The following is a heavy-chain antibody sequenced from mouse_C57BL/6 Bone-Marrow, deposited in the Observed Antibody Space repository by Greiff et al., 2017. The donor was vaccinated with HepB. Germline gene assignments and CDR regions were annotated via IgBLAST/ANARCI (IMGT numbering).Heavy chain of an antibody. Sequence: VQLQQPGAELVKPGASVKLSCKASGYTFTSYWLHWVKQRPGQGLEWIGMIYPNSGSTNYNEKFKSKATLTVDKSSSTAYMKLSSLTSEDSAVYECARGYVRFDDWGQGTTLTVSS. CDR1: GYTFTSYW. J-gene: IGHJ2*01. CDR2: IYPNSGST. V-gene: IGHV1-64*01. CDR3: ARGYVRFDD. D-gene: IGHD1-2*01.